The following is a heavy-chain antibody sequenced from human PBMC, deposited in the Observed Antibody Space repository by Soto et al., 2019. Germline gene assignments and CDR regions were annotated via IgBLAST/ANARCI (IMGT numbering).Heavy chain of an antibody. CDR2: ISYDGSNK. J-gene: IGHJ3*02. CDR1: GFTFSSYG. Sequence: GSLRLSCAASGFTFSSYGMHWVRQAPGKGLEWVAVISYDGSNKYYADSVKGRFTISRDNSKNTLYLQMNSLRAEDTAVYYCAKDLLARDTRDDPNIWGQGTMVTVSS. V-gene: IGHV3-30*18. D-gene: IGHD3-3*01. CDR3: AKDLLARDTRDDPNI.